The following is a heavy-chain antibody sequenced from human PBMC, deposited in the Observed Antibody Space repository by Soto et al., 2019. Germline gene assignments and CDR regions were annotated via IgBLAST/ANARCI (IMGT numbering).Heavy chain of an antibody. D-gene: IGHD2-21*02. CDR2: IHPSGGGT. V-gene: IGHV1-46*02. J-gene: IGHJ4*02. CDR3: ARGGHIAVVTASFDN. CDR1: GYTFNTYY. Sequence: QVQLVQSGAEVRKPGASVKVSCKPSGYTFNTYYLHWLRQAPGPALEWMGVIHPSGGGTTYAQKFLGRVTVTRDTSTTTVFMELSSLRSDDTAVYYCARGGHIAVVTASFDNWGQGTLVTVSS.